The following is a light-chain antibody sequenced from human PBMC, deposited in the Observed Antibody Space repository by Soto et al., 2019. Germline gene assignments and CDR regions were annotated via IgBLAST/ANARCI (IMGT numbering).Light chain of an antibody. CDR1: QSVRSN. Sequence: EIVLTQSPATLSLSPGERSTLSFMASQSVRSNLAWYQQKPGQAPRLLIYGASTRSTGIPVRFGGSGSGTEFTLTISSLQSEDFATYYCQQYNDWPRTFGQGTKVDIK. V-gene: IGKV3-15*01. J-gene: IGKJ1*01. CDR2: GAS. CDR3: QQYNDWPRT.